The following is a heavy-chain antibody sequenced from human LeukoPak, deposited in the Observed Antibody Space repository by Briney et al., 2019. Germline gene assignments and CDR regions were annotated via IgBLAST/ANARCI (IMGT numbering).Heavy chain of an antibody. CDR2: IYYSGST. Sequence: PSETLSLTCTVSGGTISSSSYYWVWIRQPPGKGLEWIGSIYYSGSTYYNPSLKSRVTISVDTSKNQFSLKLSSVTAADTAVYYCARQSGRELLWFGEFPFDYWGQGTLVTVSS. J-gene: IGHJ4*02. V-gene: IGHV4-39*01. D-gene: IGHD3-10*01. CDR1: GGTISSSSYY. CDR3: ARQSGRELLWFGEFPFDY.